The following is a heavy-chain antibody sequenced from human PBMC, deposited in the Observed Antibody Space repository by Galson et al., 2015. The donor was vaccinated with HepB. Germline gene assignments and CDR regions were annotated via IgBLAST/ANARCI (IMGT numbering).Heavy chain of an antibody. CDR1: GYTFTGYY. V-gene: IGHV1-46*01. J-gene: IGHJ3*02. CDR2: INPSGGST. Sequence: SVKVSCKASGYTFTGYYMHWVRQAPGQGLEWMGIINPSGGSTSYAQKFQGRVTMTRDTSTSTVYMELSSLRSEDTAVYYCARALQMVVVTAIDAFDIWGQGTMVTVSS. D-gene: IGHD2-21*02. CDR3: ARALQMVVVTAIDAFDI.